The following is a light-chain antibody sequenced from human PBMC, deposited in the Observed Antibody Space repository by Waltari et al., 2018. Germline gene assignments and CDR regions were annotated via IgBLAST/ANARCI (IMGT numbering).Light chain of an antibody. CDR1: QSVGRT. V-gene: IGKV3-20*01. CDR2: GAS. J-gene: IGKJ1*01. CDR3: QHYVALPVT. Sequence: EIVLTQSPGTLSLSPGDRATLACRASQSVGRTLGWYQQKPGQAPSLVIYGASIRATGIPDRFSGSGSGTDFSLTISRLEPEDFAVYYCQHYVALPVTFGQGTKVEIK.